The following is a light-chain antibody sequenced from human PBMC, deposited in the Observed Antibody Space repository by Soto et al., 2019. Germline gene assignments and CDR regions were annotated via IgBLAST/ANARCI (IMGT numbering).Light chain of an antibody. Sequence: DIQMTQSPPTLAASVGDRVTITCRASQSISSWLAWYQQKPGKAPKFLIHKASSLESGVPSRFSGSGSGTEFTLTISSLQPDDFATYYCQQYNDHWTFGQGTRVEIK. CDR1: QSISSW. CDR2: KAS. J-gene: IGKJ1*01. CDR3: QQYNDHWT. V-gene: IGKV1-5*03.